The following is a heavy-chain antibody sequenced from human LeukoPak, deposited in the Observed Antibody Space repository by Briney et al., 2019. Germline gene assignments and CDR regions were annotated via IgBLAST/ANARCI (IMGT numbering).Heavy chain of an antibody. CDR3: AREALTGYYRTSDN. D-gene: IGHD3-9*01. J-gene: IGHJ4*02. CDR2: ISAYNGNT. Sequence: ASVKVSCKASGYTFTSYGISWVRQAPGQGLEWMGWISAYNGNTNYAQKFQGRVTMTRDTSISTASMELSRVRFDDTAVYYCAREALTGYYRTSDNWGQGAPVTVSS. V-gene: IGHV1-18*01. CDR1: GYTFTSYG.